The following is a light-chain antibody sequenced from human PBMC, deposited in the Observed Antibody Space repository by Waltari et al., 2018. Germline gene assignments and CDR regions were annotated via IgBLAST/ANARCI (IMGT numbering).Light chain of an antibody. V-gene: IGKV2-24*01. J-gene: IGKJ1*01. Sequence: DIVLTQTPLSSPVTLGQPASISSRLSPSLVFSDGNTYLSWLQQRPGQPLRLLIYQVSNRFSGVPDRFSGSGAGTDFTLKISRVEAEDVGVYYCMQTVRFRWTFGQGTKVEIK. CDR1: PSLVFSDGNTY. CDR2: QVS. CDR3: MQTVRFRWT.